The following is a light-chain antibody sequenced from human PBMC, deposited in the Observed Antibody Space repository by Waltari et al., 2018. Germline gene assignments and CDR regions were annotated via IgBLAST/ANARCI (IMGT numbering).Light chain of an antibody. CDR2: KAS. CDR1: QTINNW. CDR3: QQFSSFPWT. J-gene: IGKJ1*01. Sequence: DIQMTQSPSSLSASVGDRVTITCRASQTINNWLAWYQQKPGKAPKLLIYKASTLESGVPSRFSGSGSGTEFTLTISSLQPGDFATYYCQQFSSFPWTFGYGTKVEIK. V-gene: IGKV1-5*03.